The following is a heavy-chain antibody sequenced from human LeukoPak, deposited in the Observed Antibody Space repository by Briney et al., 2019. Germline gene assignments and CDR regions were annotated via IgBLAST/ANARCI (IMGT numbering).Heavy chain of an antibody. CDR2: IKQDGSEK. D-gene: IGHD6-13*01. CDR1: GFMFSSYW. Sequence: GGSLRLSCAASGFMFSSYWMSWVRQAPGKGLEWVANIKQDGSEKYYVDSVKGRFTISRDNAKKSLYLQMNSLRPEDTAVYYCARSGFGSSWYFDYWGQGTQVTVSS. J-gene: IGHJ4*02. V-gene: IGHV3-7*05. CDR3: ARSGFGSSWYFDY.